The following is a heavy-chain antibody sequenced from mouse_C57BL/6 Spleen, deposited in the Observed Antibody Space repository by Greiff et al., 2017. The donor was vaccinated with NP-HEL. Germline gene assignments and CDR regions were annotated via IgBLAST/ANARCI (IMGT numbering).Heavy chain of an antibody. J-gene: IGHJ4*01. Sequence: EVHLVESEGGLVQPGSSMKLSCTASGFTFSDYYMAWVRQVPEKGLEWVANINYDGSSTYYLDSLKSRFIISRDNAKNILYLQMSSLKSEDTATYYCARDNWDLAMDYWGQGTSVTVSS. D-gene: IGHD4-1*01. CDR1: GFTFSDYY. V-gene: IGHV5-16*01. CDR2: INYDGSST. CDR3: ARDNWDLAMDY.